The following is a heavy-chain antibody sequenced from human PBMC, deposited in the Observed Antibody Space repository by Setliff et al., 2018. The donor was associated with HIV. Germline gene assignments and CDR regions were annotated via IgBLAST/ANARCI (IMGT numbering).Heavy chain of an antibody. D-gene: IGHD3-3*01. CDR3: ARRSDFWGEGDAFDI. V-gene: IGHV4-34*01. CDR1: GGSFSGYY. CDR2: INHSGST. Sequence: SETLSLTCAVYGGSFSGYYWSWIRQPPGKGLEWIGEINHSGSTNYNPSLKSRVTISVDTSKNQFSLKLSSVTAADTAVYYCARRSDFWGEGDAFDIWGQGTMVTVS. J-gene: IGHJ3*02.